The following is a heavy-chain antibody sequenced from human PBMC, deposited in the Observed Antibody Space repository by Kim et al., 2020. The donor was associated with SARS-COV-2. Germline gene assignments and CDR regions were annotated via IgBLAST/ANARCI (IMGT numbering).Heavy chain of an antibody. CDR1: GGSISSSFNY. V-gene: IGHV4-39*01. D-gene: IGHD3-22*01. Sequence: SETLSLTCTVSGGSISSSFNYWGWIRQPPGKGLEWLGSVYHSGSTYDSPSLKSRVTVSVDTSKNEFYLKVTSVTAADTAVYFCARLPHDSSGYVDSWGPGTPVTVSS. CDR2: VYHSGST. J-gene: IGHJ4*02. CDR3: ARLPHDSSGYVDS.